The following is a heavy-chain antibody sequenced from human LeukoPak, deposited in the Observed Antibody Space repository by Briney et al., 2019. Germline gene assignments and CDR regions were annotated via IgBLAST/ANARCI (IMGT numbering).Heavy chain of an antibody. CDR2: ISGSGGST. Sequence: GGSLRLSCAASGFTVSSNYMSWVRQAPGKGLEWVSGISGSGGSTYYADSVKGRFTISRDNSKNTLHLQMNSLRAEDTAVYYCAKIESLYYYDSSGYQEDAYDIWGQGTMVTVSS. D-gene: IGHD3-22*01. J-gene: IGHJ3*02. CDR1: GFTVSSNY. V-gene: IGHV3-23*01. CDR3: AKIESLYYYDSSGYQEDAYDI.